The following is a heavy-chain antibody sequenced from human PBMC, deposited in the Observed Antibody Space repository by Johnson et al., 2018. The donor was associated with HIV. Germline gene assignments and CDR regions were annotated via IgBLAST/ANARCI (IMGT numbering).Heavy chain of an antibody. CDR1: GFTFSDYY. Sequence: QVQLVESGGGLVQPGGSLRLSCAASGFTFSDYYMSWIRQAPGKGLEWVSYISSSGSTIYYADSVRGRFTISRDSAQTSLYLQINSLRAEDTAVYYCARVNYDFWSGQGPFDIWGQGTMVTVSS. CDR3: ARVNYDFWSGQGPFDI. V-gene: IGHV3-11*01. CDR2: ISSSGSTI. J-gene: IGHJ3*02. D-gene: IGHD3-3*01.